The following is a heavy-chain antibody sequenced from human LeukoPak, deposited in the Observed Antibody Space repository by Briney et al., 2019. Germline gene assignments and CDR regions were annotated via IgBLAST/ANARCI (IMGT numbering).Heavy chain of an antibody. CDR3: ARDRGYSSGWWDY. CDR2: IYYSGST. D-gene: IGHD6-19*01. J-gene: IGHJ4*02. CDR1: GGSISSGGYY. V-gene: IGHV4-31*03. Sequence: SETLSLTCTVSGGSISSGGYYWSWIRQHPEKGLEWIGYIYYSGSTYYNPSLKSRVTISVDTSKNQFSLKLSSVTAADTAVYYCARDRGYSSGWWDYWGQGTLVTVSS.